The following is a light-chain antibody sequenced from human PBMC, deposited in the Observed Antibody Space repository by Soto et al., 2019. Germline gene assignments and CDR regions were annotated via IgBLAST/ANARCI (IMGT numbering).Light chain of an antibody. V-gene: IGLV2-18*01. CDR1: STDFVSYNR. CDR3: ILYTSENTEV. J-gene: IGLJ1*01. CDR2: EAS. Sequence: QSVMTQPPSVSGSPGQSVTISCTGTSTDFVSYNRVSWYQQPPGTAPKLIIYEASNRPSGVPDRFSGSKSGNTASLTISGLQAADEADYYCILYTSENTEVFRTSTKDTLL.